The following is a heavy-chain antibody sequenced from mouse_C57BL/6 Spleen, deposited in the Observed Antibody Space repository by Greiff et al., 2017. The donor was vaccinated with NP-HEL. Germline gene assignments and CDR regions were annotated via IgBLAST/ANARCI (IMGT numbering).Heavy chain of an antibody. CDR3: ASYYGSSCAY. CDR1: GYTFTSYW. D-gene: IGHD1-1*01. CDR2: IHPNSGST. V-gene: IGHV1-64*01. J-gene: IGHJ3*01. Sequence: QVQLQQPGAELVKPGASVKLSCKASGYTFTSYWMHWVKQRPGQGLEWIGMIHPNSGSTNYNEKFKSKATLTVDKSSSTAYMQLISLTSEDSAVYYCASYYGSSCAYWGQGTLVTVSA.